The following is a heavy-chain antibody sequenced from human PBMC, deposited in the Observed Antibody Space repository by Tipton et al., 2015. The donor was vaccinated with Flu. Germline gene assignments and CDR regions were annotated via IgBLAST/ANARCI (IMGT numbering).Heavy chain of an antibody. J-gene: IGHJ2*01. CDR3: AKVSLYSSGWSGLWYFDL. CDR1: GYSISSGYN. Sequence: TLSLTCAVSGYSISSGYNWGWMRQPPGRGLEWIGSISHSGSTYYNPSLKSRVTISVDTSKNQFSLKLSSVTAADTAVYYCAKVSLYSSGWSGLWYFDLWGRGTLVTVSS. D-gene: IGHD6-19*01. V-gene: IGHV4-38-2*01. CDR2: ISHSGST.